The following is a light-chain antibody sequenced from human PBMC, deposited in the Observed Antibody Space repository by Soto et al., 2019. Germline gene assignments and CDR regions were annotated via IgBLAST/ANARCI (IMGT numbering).Light chain of an antibody. J-gene: IGLJ3*02. CDR1: SSNIGAGYD. V-gene: IGLV1-40*01. CDR2: GDT. Sequence: QSVLTQPPSVSGAPGQMVTISCTGSSSNIGAGYDVHWYQQLPGTAPKLLISGDTNRPSGVPDRFSGSKSGTSASLAITGLRAEDEADYYCQSFDSSLSGWLFGGGTKLTVL. CDR3: QSFDSSLSGWL.